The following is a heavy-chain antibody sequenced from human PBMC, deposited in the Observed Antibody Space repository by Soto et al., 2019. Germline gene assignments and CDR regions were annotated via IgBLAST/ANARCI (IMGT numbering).Heavy chain of an antibody. CDR3: AADPEGGDDYYYYGMDV. J-gene: IGHJ6*02. Sequence: SVKVSCKASGFTFTSSAVQWVRQARGQRLEWIGWIVVGGGNTNYAQKFQERVTITRDMSTSTAYMELSSLRSEDTAVYYCAADPEGGDDYYYYGMDVWGQGTTVTVSS. CDR2: IVVGGGNT. D-gene: IGHD3-16*01. CDR1: GFTFTSSA. V-gene: IGHV1-58*01.